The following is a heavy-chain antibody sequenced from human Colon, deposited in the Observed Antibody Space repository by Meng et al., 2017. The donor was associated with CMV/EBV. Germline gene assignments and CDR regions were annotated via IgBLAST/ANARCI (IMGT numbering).Heavy chain of an antibody. Sequence: GESLKISCAASGFTFSTFGMHWVRQAPGKGLEWVSSINSTSTYIYYADSVKGRFTISRDNSRNMVYLQMNSLRAEDTAVYYCGKQLAAAGLCIDYWGQGTLVTVSS. CDR3: GKQLAAAGLCIDY. V-gene: IGHV3-23*05. CDR2: INSTSTYI. CDR1: GFTFSTFG. J-gene: IGHJ4*02. D-gene: IGHD6-13*01.